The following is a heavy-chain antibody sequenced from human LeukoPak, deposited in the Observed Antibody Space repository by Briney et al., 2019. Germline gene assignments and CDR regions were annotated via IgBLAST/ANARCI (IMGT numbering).Heavy chain of an antibody. CDR2: INHSGST. D-gene: IGHD5-18*01. J-gene: IGHJ4*02. V-gene: IGHV4-34*01. Sequence: SETLSLTCAVYGGSFSGYYWSWVRQPPGKGLEWVGEINHSGSTNYNPSLKSRVTISVDTSKNQFSLKLSSVTAADTAVYYCARGYSYGQRFDYWGQGTLVTVSS. CDR3: ARGYSYGQRFDY. CDR1: GGSFSGYY.